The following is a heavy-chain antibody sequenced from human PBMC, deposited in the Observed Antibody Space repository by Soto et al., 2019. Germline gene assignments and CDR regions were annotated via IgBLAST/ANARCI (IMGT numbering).Heavy chain of an antibody. V-gene: IGHV4-39*01. CDR3: ARHSSGSSRNRSPV. CDR2: IYYSGRT. J-gene: IGHJ6*02. Sequence: PSEALSLTCTVSGGSLSRSTYFLGWLRQPPGKGLEWIASIYYSGRTHYKPSLESRVTISVDTSKNQFPLRLSSVTAADTAVYYCARHSSGSSRNRSPVWGQGTTVTVSS. D-gene: IGHD7-27*01. CDR1: GGSLSRSTYF.